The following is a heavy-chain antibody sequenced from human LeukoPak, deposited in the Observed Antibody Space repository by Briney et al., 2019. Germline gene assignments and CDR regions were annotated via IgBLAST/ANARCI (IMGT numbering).Heavy chain of an antibody. CDR1: GASISSYY. J-gene: IGHJ4*02. CDR3: ARGARGYSYG. CDR2: IYYSGST. V-gene: IGHV4-59*01. D-gene: IGHD5-18*01. Sequence: SETLSLTCTASGASISSYYWSWIRQPPGKGLEWIGYIYYSGSTNYNPSLKSRVTISLDTSKNQFSLKLSSVIAADTAVYYCARGARGYSYGWGQGTRVTVSS.